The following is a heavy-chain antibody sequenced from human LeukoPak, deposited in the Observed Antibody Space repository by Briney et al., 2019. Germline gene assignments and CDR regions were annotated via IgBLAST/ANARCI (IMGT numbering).Heavy chain of an antibody. CDR2: ISAYNGNT. D-gene: IGHD3-3*01. Sequence: ASVKVSCTASGYTFTSYGISWVRQAPGQGLEWMGWISAYNGNTNYAQKLQGRVTMTTDTSTSTAYMELRSLRSDDTAVYYCARASITIFGVVTSGFDYWGQGTLVTVSS. CDR3: ARASITIFGVVTSGFDY. J-gene: IGHJ4*02. V-gene: IGHV1-18*01. CDR1: GYTFTSYG.